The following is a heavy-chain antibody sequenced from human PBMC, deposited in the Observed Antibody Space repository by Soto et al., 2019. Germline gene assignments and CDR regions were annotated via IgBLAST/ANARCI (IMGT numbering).Heavy chain of an antibody. Sequence: QVQLVQSGAEVKKPGASVKVSCKASGYTFTSYAMHWVRQAPGQRLEWMGWINAGNGNTKYSQKFQGRVTITRDTSARTAYMELSSLRSEDTAVYYCAREGLLWDGELSGSFDYWGQGTLVTVSS. V-gene: IGHV1-3*01. CDR1: GYTFTSYA. D-gene: IGHD3-10*01. J-gene: IGHJ4*02. CDR3: AREGLLWDGELSGSFDY. CDR2: INAGNGNT.